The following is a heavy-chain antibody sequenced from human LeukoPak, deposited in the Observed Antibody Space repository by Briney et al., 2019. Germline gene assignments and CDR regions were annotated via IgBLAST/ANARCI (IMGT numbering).Heavy chain of an antibody. CDR2: IYDSGST. V-gene: IGHV4-39*01. J-gene: IGHJ5*02. CDR3: ARHYGP. D-gene: IGHD3-10*01. Sequence: SENLSLNCTVYACSIKSSYYFWRWTRQPPGKGLEWIGSIYDSGSTYYNPSLKSRVTISVDTSKNQFSLELNSVTAADTAVYYCARHYGPWGQGTLVTVSS. CDR1: ACSIKSSYYF.